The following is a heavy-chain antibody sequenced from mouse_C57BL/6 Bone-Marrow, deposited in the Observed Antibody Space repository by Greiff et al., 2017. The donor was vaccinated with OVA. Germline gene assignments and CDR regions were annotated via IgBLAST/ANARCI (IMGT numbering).Heavy chain of an antibody. CDR3: ARQGDYYDGRSPYYFDY. CDR1: GYTFTSYW. V-gene: IGHV1-50*01. D-gene: IGHD1-1*01. CDR2: IDPSDSYT. J-gene: IGHJ2*01. Sequence: QVQLQQPGAELVKPGASVKLSCKASGYTFTSYWMQWVKQRPGQGLEWIGEIDPSDSYTNYNQKFKGKATLTVDTSSSTAYMQLSSLTSEDSAVYYCARQGDYYDGRSPYYFDYWGQGTTLTVSS.